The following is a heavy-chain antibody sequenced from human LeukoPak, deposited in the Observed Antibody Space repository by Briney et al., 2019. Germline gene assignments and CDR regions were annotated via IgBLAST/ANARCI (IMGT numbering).Heavy chain of an antibody. V-gene: IGHV4-59*08. CDR2: IYYSGST. J-gene: IGHJ5*02. Sequence: PSETLSLTCTVSGGSISSYYWSWIRQPPGKRLEWIGYIYYSGSTNYNPSLTSRVTISVDTSKNQFSPKLSSVTAADTAVYYCARQRKGDWSDPGGQGTLVTVSS. D-gene: IGHD3-16*01. CDR3: ARQRKGDWSDP. CDR1: GGSISSYY.